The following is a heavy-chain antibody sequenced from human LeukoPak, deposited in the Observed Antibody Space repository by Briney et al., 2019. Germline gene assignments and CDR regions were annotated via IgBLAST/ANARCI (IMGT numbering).Heavy chain of an antibody. CDR3: ARGQYSGRCFDY. V-gene: IGHV3-30*04. J-gene: IGHJ4*02. CDR2: ISYDGSNK. CDR1: GFTFSSYA. Sequence: GGSLRLSCAASGFTFSSYAMHWVRQAPGKGLEWVAVISYDGSNKYYADSVKGRFTISGDNSKNTLYLQMNSLRAEDTAVYYCARGQYSGRCFDYWGQGTLVTVSS. D-gene: IGHD1-26*01.